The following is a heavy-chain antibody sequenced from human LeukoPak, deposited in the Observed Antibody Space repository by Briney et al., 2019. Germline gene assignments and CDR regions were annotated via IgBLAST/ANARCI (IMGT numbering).Heavy chain of an antibody. CDR1: GGTFSSYA. J-gene: IGHJ3*02. CDR3: ARFYYDSTPSAFDI. CDR2: IIPIFGIA. V-gene: IGHV1-69*04. Sequence: ASVKVSCKASGGTFSSYAISWVRQAPGQGLEWMGRIIPIFGIANYAQKFQGRVTMTRNTSISTAYMELSSLRSEDTAVYYCARFYYDSTPSAFDIWGQGTMVTVSS. D-gene: IGHD3-22*01.